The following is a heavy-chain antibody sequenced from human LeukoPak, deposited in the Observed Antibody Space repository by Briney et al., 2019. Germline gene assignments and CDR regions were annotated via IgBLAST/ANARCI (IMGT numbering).Heavy chain of an antibody. CDR3: ARVSGRDGYNTDDY. CDR2: IIPIFGTA. J-gene: IGHJ4*02. Sequence: ASVKVSCKASGGTFSSYAISWVRQAPGQGLEWMGGIIPIFGTANYAQKFQGRVTITADESTSTAYMELSSLRSEDTAVYYCARVSGRDGYNTDDYWGQGTLVTVSS. D-gene: IGHD5-24*01. CDR1: GGTFSSYA. V-gene: IGHV1-69*13.